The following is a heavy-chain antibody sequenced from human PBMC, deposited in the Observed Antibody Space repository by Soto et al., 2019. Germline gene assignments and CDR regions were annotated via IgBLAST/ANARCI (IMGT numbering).Heavy chain of an antibody. CDR2: ISGSGGST. V-gene: IGHV3-23*01. J-gene: IGHJ4*02. Sequence: PGGSLRLSCAASGFTFSSYAMSWVRQAPGKGLEWVSAISGSGGSTYYADSVKGRFTISRDNSKNTLYLQMNSLRAEDTAVYYCAKDDIVVVPAAIPLGRYFDWLLPSFGYWGQGTLVTVSS. CDR1: GFTFSSYA. D-gene: IGHD2-2*02. CDR3: AKDDIVVVPAAIPLGRYFDWLLPSFGY.